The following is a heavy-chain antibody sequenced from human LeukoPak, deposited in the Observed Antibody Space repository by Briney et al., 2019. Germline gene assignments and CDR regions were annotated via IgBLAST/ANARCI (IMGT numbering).Heavy chain of an antibody. CDR2: ISRSGSTK. V-gene: IGHV3-11*04. Sequence: GGSLRLSCAASGFTFSDYNMRWIRQAPGKGLEWVSSISRSGSTKYYADSVKGRFTISRDNSKNTLYLQMNSLRAEDTAVYYCAKDMMSSSWPRGEYWGQGTLVTVSS. CDR3: AKDMMSSSWPRGEY. J-gene: IGHJ4*02. CDR1: GFTFSDYN. D-gene: IGHD6-13*01.